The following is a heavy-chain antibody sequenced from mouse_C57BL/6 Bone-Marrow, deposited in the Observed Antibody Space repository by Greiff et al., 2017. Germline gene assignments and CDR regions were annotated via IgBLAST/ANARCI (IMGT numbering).Heavy chain of an antibody. CDR3: ARGAIYYGYFYAMDY. V-gene: IGHV1-26*01. D-gene: IGHD2-2*01. CDR2: INPNNGGT. CDR1: GYTFTDYY. Sequence: EVQLQQSGPELVKPGASVKISCKASGYTFTDYYMNWVKQSHGKSLEWIGDINPNNGGTSYNQKFKGKATLTVDKSSSTAYMELRSLTSEDSAVYYCARGAIYYGYFYAMDYWGQGTSVTVSS. J-gene: IGHJ4*01.